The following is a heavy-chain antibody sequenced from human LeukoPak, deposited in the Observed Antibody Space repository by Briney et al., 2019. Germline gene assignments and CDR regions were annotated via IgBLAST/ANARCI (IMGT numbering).Heavy chain of an antibody. CDR2: KSSDGSST. V-gene: IGHV3-74*01. CDR3: ARGRGPYGWFDP. D-gene: IGHD3-10*01. Sequence: PGGSLRLSCAASGFDLSAYWMHWVRQVPGKGLVWVSRKSSDGSSTNYADSVKGRFAVSRDNAKNTLYLQMNSLRVEDTAVYYCARGRGPYGWFDPWGQGTLVTVSS. CDR1: GFDLSAYW. J-gene: IGHJ5*02.